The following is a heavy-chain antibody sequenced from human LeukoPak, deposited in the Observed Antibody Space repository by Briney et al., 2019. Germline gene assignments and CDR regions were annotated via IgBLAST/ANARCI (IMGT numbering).Heavy chain of an antibody. CDR3: LRDLILVWTPGDDFDH. CDR2: INEDASTI. D-gene: IGHD3-16*01. V-gene: IGHV3-74*01. CDR1: GFTLSRKW. J-gene: IGHJ4*02. Sequence: GGSLRLSCAASGFTLSRKWMHWVRQVPGKGLEGVARINEDASTITYADSVKGRFTITRDNAKNTLYLQMNGLRAEDTAVYYWLRDLILVWTPGDDFDHWGQGTLATVSS.